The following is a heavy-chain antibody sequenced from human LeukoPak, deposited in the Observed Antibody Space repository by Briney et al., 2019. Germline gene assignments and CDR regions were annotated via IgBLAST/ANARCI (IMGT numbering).Heavy chain of an antibody. V-gene: IGHV3-30*02. D-gene: IGHD6-13*01. Sequence: GGSLSLSCAASGFTFSSYGMHWVRQAPGKGLEWVAFIRYDGSNKYYADSVKGRFTISRDNSKNTLYLQMNSLRAEDTSVYYCAKSPLAAAALNYFDYWGQGTLVTVSS. CDR2: IRYDGSNK. CDR1: GFTFSSYG. CDR3: AKSPLAAAALNYFDY. J-gene: IGHJ4*02.